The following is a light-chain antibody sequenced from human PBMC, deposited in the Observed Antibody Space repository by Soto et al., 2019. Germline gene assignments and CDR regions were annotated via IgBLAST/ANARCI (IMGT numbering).Light chain of an antibody. J-gene: IGLJ1*01. CDR1: SSDVGSYTL. CDR3: FSYAGGSTYV. CDR2: EGD. Sequence: QSVLTQPASVSGSPGQSITISCTGTSSDVGSYTLVSWYQQHPGKAPKLMIYEGDKRPSGVSNRFSGSKSDNTASLTISGLRPEDEADYYCFSYAGGSTYVFGTGTKLTVL. V-gene: IGLV2-23*01.